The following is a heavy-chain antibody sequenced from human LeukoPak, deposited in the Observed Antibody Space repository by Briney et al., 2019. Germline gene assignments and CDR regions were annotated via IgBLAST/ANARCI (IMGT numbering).Heavy chain of an antibody. CDR3: ARDSYYYDSSGYSDY. CDR1: GFTFSSYG. Sequence: GGSLRLSCAASGFTFSSYGMHWVRQAPGKGLEWVAVIWYDGSNKYYADSVKGRFTTSRDNSKNTLYLQMNSLRAEDTAVYYCARDSYYYDSSGYSDYWGQGTLVTVSS. J-gene: IGHJ4*02. D-gene: IGHD3-22*01. CDR2: IWYDGSNK. V-gene: IGHV3-33*01.